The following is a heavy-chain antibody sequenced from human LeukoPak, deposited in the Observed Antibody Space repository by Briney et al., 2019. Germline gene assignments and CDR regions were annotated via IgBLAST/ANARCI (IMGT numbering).Heavy chain of an antibody. J-gene: IGHJ4*02. D-gene: IGHD3-10*01. V-gene: IGHV3-15*01. CDR1: GFSISNDW. Sequence: GGSLRLSCAASGFSISNDWTSWVRQAPGKGLEWVGRVKSKGAGETTDYAAPVKGRFTISRDDSKNTLYLQMNSLKTEDTAVYYCTLIQGWGSGSYYLDYWGQGTLVTVSS. CDR3: TLIQGWGSGSYYLDY. CDR2: VKSKGAGETT.